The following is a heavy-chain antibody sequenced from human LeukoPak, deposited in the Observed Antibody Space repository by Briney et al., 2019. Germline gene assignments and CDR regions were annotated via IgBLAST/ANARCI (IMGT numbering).Heavy chain of an antibody. V-gene: IGHV3-66*01. Sequence: GGSLRLSCAASGFTISSSYMSWVRQVPGKGLEWVSCIYGADTIYYADFVKDRFTISRDSNRNILCLQMNSLRADDTAVYYCARGARGAYFDYWGQGTLVTGSS. D-gene: IGHD4/OR15-4a*01. CDR1: GFTISSSY. CDR2: IYGADTI. J-gene: IGHJ4*02. CDR3: ARGARGAYFDY.